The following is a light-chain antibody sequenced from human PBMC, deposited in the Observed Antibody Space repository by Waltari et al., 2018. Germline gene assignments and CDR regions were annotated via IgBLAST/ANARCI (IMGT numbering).Light chain of an antibody. V-gene: IGLV2-11*01. CDR3: CSYAGTYRWV. J-gene: IGLJ3*02. CDR2: DVF. CDR1: SSNVGTYNY. Sequence: QSALTQPRSVSGSPGQSVTISCTGTSSNVGTYNYVSRYQQLPGKAPKLMIADVFKRPSGVPDRFSGSKSGYTASLTISGLQAEDEADYYCCSYAGTYRWVFGGGTKVTVL.